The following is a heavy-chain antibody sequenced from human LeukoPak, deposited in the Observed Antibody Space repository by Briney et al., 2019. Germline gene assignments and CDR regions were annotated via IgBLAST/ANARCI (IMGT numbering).Heavy chain of an antibody. J-gene: IGHJ4*02. V-gene: IGHV3-33*01. CDR2: IWYDGSNK. Sequence: PGRSLSLSCATHGFTFSDYGVHWVRRPPGMGLEWVAVIWYDGSNKYYADSVKGRFTISRDNSKNTLYLQMNSLRAEDTAVYYCARPRSGWWDFDYWGQGTLVTVSS. CDR3: ARPRSGWWDFDY. D-gene: IGHD6-19*01. CDR1: GFTFSDYG.